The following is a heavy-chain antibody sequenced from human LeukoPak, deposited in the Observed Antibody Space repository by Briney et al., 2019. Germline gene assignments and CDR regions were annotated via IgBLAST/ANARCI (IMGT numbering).Heavy chain of an antibody. CDR3: ARETTSGGDEGPALDI. D-gene: IGHD2-21*02. CDR1: GGSISSGDYY. Sequence: PSETLSLTCTVSGGSISSGDYYWSWIRQPPGKGLEWIGYIYYSGSTYDNPSLKSRVTLSVDTSKNQFSLKLSSVTAADTAVYYCARETTSGGDEGPALDIWGQGTMVTVSS. J-gene: IGHJ3*02. CDR2: IYYSGST. V-gene: IGHV4-30-4*01.